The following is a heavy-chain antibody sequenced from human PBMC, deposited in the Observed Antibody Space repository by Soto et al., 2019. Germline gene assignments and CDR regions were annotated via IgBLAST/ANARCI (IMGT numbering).Heavy chain of an antibody. D-gene: IGHD6-19*01. J-gene: IGHJ4*02. CDR3: ARAVAVPADFDY. V-gene: IGHV1-3*01. CDR1: GHTFNSYA. Sequence: ASVKVSCKASGHTFNSYAMHWVRQAPGQRLEWMGWINAGNGNTKYSQKFQGRVTITRDTSASTAYMELSSLRSEDTAVYYCARAVAVPADFDYWGQGTLVTVSS. CDR2: INAGNGNT.